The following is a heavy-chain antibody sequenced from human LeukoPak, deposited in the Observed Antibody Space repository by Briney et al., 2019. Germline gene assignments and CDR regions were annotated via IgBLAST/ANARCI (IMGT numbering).Heavy chain of an antibody. CDR1: VFTLCSYE. CDR2: ISSCSSTI. Sequence: GRTLSLSCALSVFTLCSYEMNCGRGSPGKGVEWGCYISSCSSTIYYTHSVKARFTISRDNVKTSLYLQMNSLRAEDTAVYYCAREVPSYCAGDCYRDAYDIWGRGTMVTVAS. CDR3: AREVPSYCAGDCYRDAYDI. J-gene: IGHJ3*02. D-gene: IGHD2-21*02. V-gene: IGHV3-48*01.